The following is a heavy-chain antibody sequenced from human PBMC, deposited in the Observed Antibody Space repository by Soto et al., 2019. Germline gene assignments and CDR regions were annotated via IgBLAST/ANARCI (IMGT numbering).Heavy chain of an antibody. CDR1: SGSIDKEYW. J-gene: IGHJ5*02. D-gene: IGHD2-8*01. Sequence: QVQRQESGPRLLKPSGTLSLTCAVSSGSIDKEYWWSWVRQYPGEGLEWIGETSHDGVTNYNPSLEGSVTISIDKSKNPCYLDLPSVTAADTAMSYGARNGDCTRHGCIVGWFAPWGPGTLVTVSS. V-gene: IGHV4-4*02. CDR2: TSHDGVT. CDR3: ARNGDCTRHGCIVGWFAP.